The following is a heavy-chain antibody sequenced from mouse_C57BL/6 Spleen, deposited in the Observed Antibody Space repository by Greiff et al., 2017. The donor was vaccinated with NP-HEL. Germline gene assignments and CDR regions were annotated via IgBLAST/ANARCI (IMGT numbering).Heavy chain of an antibody. Sequence: EVMLVESEGGLVQPGSSMKLSCTASGFTFSDYYMAWVRQVPEKGLEWVANINYDGSSTYYLDSLKSRFIISRDNAKNILYLQMSSLKSEDTATYYCAREGDYYGSGVFDYWGQGTTLTVSS. V-gene: IGHV5-16*01. CDR2: INYDGSST. D-gene: IGHD1-1*01. CDR3: AREGDYYGSGVFDY. J-gene: IGHJ2*01. CDR1: GFTFSDYY.